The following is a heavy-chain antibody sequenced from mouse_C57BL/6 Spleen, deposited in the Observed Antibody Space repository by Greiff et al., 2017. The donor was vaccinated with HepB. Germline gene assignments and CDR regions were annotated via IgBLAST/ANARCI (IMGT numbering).Heavy chain of an antibody. Sequence: QVQLQQSGPGLVQPSQSLSITCTVSGFSLTSYGVHWVRQSPGKGLEWLGVIGSGGSTDYNAAFISRLSISKDNSKSQVFFKMNSLQADDTAIYYCASDYYGSTFMDYWGQGTSVTVSS. CDR1: GFSLTSYG. CDR3: ASDYYGSTFMDY. D-gene: IGHD1-1*01. J-gene: IGHJ4*01. V-gene: IGHV2-2*01. CDR2: IGSGGST.